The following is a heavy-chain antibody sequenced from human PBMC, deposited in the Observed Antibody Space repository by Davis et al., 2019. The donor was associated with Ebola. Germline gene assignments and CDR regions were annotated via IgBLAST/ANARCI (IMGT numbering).Heavy chain of an antibody. J-gene: IGHJ6*02. CDR3: AKGGGSYYSFYYYGMDV. D-gene: IGHD1-26*01. V-gene: IGHV3-23*01. CDR1: GFTFSSYA. Sequence: GESLKISCAASGFTFSSYAMSWVRQAPGKGLEWVSAISGSCGSTYYADSVKGRFTISRDNSKNTLYLQMNSLRAEDTAVYYCAKGGGSYYSFYYYGMDVWGQGTTVTVSS. CDR2: ISGSCGST.